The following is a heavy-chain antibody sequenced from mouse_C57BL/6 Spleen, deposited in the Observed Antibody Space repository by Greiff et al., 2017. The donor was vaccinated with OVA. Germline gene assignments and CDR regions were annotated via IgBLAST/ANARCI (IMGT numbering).Heavy chain of an antibody. Sequence: DVMLVESGEGLVKPGGSLKLSCAASGFTFSSYAMSWVRQTPEKRPEWVAYISSGGDYIYYADTVKGRFTISRDNARNTLYLQMSSLKSEDTAMYYCTRAETAQATSPFDYWGQGTTLTVSS. V-gene: IGHV5-9-1*02. D-gene: IGHD3-2*02. CDR2: ISSGGDYI. CDR3: TRAETAQATSPFDY. CDR1: GFTFSSYA. J-gene: IGHJ2*01.